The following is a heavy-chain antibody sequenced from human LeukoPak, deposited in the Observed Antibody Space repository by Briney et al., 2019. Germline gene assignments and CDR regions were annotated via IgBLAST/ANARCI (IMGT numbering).Heavy chain of an antibody. CDR1: GYTFTNYY. V-gene: IGHV1-46*01. J-gene: IGHJ4*02. D-gene: IGHD6-19*01. CDR3: ARDQSRRSGWLD. Sequence: ASVKVSCKASGYTFTNYYLHWVRQAPGQGLEWMGIINPSGGSTSYAQKFQGRVTMTRDTSTSTVYMELSSLRSEDTAVYYCARDQSRRSGWLDWGQGTLVTVSS. CDR2: INPSGGST.